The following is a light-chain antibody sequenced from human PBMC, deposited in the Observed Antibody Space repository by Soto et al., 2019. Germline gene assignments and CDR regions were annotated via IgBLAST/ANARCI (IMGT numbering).Light chain of an antibody. J-gene: IGKJ1*01. V-gene: IGKV3-15*01. CDR2: GAS. CDR3: QQYNNWPPWT. Sequence: EIVMTQSPATLSVSPGERATLSCRASQSVSSNLAWYQQKPGQAPRLLIYGASTRATGIPAMFSGSGSGTDFTLTLSSLQSEDFAVYYCQQYNNWPPWTFGQGTKVEIK. CDR1: QSVSSN.